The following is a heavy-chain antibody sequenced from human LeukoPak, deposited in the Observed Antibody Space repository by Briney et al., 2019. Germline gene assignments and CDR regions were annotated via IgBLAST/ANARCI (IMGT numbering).Heavy chain of an antibody. J-gene: IGHJ4*02. V-gene: IGHV4-59*01. D-gene: IGHD2-15*01. CDR1: GGFISSYY. CDR3: ARGGRGGAPADY. CDR2: IYYSGST. Sequence: PSETLSLTCTVSGGFISSYYWSWIRQPPGKGLEWIGYIYYSGSTNYNPSLKSRVTISVDTSKNQFSLKLSSVTAADTAVYYCARGGRGGAPADYWGQGTLVTVSS.